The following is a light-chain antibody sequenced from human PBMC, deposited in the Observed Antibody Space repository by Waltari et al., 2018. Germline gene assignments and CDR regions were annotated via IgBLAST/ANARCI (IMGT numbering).Light chain of an antibody. V-gene: IGKV4-1*01. CDR2: WAS. Sequence: DIVMTQSPDSLAVSLCERATINCKSSQSVLHSPVNKDYLAWFQQRPGQPPKLLIYWASTRESGVPDRFSGSGSGTDFTLTISSLQAEDVAVYYCQQYHSPPYTFGQGTKLEIK. J-gene: IGKJ2*01. CDR1: QSVLHSPVNKDY. CDR3: QQYHSPPYT.